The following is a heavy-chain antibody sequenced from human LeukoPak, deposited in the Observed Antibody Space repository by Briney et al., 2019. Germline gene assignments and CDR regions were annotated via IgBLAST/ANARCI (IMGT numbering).Heavy chain of an antibody. CDR2: MYYTGST. CDR1: GGSISSDY. V-gene: IGHV4-59*01. CDR3: ARVSVVYGMDV. J-gene: IGHJ6*02. Sequence: SETLSRTCSVSGGSISSDYWSWIRQPPGKGLEWIGYMYYTGSTNYNPSFKSRVTISLATPKTQFSLKLTSVTPADTAVYYCARVSVVYGMDVWGQGTTVTVSS.